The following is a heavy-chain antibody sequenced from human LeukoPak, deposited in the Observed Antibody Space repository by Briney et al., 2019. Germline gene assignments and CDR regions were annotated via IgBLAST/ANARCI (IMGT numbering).Heavy chain of an antibody. CDR2: ITNSGNSK. Sequence: GGSLRLSCAASEFTFSSYSMNWVRQAPGKGLEWVSYITNSGNSKSYADSVKGRFTISRDNTKSSLYLQMNGLRAEDTAVYYCARDRRGIAAAGIDYWGQGTLVTVSS. D-gene: IGHD6-13*01. V-gene: IGHV3-48*01. CDR1: EFTFSSYS. CDR3: ARDRRGIAAAGIDY. J-gene: IGHJ4*02.